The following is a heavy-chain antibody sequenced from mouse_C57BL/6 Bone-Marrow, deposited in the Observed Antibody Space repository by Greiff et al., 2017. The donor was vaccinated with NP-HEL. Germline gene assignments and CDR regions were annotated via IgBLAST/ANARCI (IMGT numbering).Heavy chain of an antibody. Sequence: QVQLKESGAELAKPGASVKLSCKASGYTFTSYWMHWVKQRPGQGLEWIGYINPSSGYTKYNQKFKDKATLTADKSSSTAYMQLSSLTYEDAAVYYCARRAYYSNYVGWYFDVWGTGTTVTVSS. V-gene: IGHV1-7*01. CDR2: INPSSGYT. CDR3: ARRAYYSNYVGWYFDV. D-gene: IGHD2-5*01. CDR1: GYTFTSYW. J-gene: IGHJ1*03.